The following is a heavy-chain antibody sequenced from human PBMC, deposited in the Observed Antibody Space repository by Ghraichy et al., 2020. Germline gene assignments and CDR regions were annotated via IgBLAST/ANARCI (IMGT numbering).Heavy chain of an antibody. Sequence: GESLNISCAASGFTFSSSVMHWVRQAPGKGLEWVAVIWYDGSNRYYVDSVKGRFTSSRDNSKNTLYLQMNSLRAEDTAVYYCARDRPSDYYDSSGYSPFDYWGQGTLVTVSS. CDR3: ARDRPSDYYDSSGYSPFDY. J-gene: IGHJ4*02. CDR2: IWYDGSNR. D-gene: IGHD3-22*01. CDR1: GFTFSSSV. V-gene: IGHV3-33*01.